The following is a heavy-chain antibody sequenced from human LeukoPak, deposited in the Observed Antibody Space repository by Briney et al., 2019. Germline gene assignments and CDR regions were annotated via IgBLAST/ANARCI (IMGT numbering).Heavy chain of an antibody. CDR1: GFTVSSNY. Sequence: GGPLRLSCAASGFTVSSNYMSWVRQAPGKGLEWVSVIYSGGSTYYADSVKGRFTISRDNSKNTLYLQMNSLRAEDTAVYYCARSPDYGDYYYYYGMDVWGQGTTVTVSS. D-gene: IGHD4-17*01. V-gene: IGHV3-66*01. CDR3: ARSPDYGDYYYYYGMDV. J-gene: IGHJ6*02. CDR2: IYSGGST.